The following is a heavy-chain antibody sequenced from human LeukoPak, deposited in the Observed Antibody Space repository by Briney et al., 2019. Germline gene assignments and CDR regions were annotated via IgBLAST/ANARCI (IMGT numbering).Heavy chain of an antibody. CDR3: ARAGWGY. CDR1: GFTFSSYG. V-gene: IGHV3-30*02. J-gene: IGHJ4*02. D-gene: IGHD1-14*01. CDR2: IRYDGSNK. Sequence: PGGSLRLSCAASGFTFSSYGMHWVRQAPGKGLEWVAFIRYDGSNKYYADAVKGRFTTSRDNSKNTLYLQMNSLRGEDTAVYYCARAGWGYWGQGTLVTVSS.